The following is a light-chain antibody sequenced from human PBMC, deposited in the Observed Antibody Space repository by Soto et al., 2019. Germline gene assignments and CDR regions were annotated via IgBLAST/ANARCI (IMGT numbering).Light chain of an antibody. Sequence: IQVNQYTPTLSAPVGDRVTITCRVSQTISTWMAWYQQKPGKAPKLLVYDASTLQSGVASRFSGSGSGTEFTLIISGLQPDDSATYYCQQYTNTNNPWMFGQGTKVDI. CDR1: QTISTW. V-gene: IGKV1-5*01. CDR3: QQYTNTNNPWM. J-gene: IGKJ1*01. CDR2: DAS.